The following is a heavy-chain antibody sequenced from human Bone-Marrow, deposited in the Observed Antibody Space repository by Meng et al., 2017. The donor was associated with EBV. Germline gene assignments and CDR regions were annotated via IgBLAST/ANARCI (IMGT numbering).Heavy chain of an antibody. CDR3: ARVKGLGATLGYYFDF. V-gene: IGHV1-69*06. D-gene: IGHD1-26*01. CDR1: GGTLNNYA. Sequence: QVQLVSSGAEVKKPGSSVKVSCKASGGTLNNYAISWDRQAPGQGLEWMGGIIPIFVTPNYARKFQGRVTITADKSTSTSYMELSSLRSDDTAVYYCARVKGLGATLGYYFDFWGQGTLVTVSS. J-gene: IGHJ4*02. CDR2: IIPIFVTP.